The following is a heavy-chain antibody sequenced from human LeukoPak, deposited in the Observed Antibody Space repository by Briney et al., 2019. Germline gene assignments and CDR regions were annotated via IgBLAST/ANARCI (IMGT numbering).Heavy chain of an antibody. Sequence: SVKVSCKASGGTFSIYAISWVRQAPGQGLEWMGGIIPIFGTANYAQKFQGRVTITTDESTSTAYMELSSLRSEDTAVYYCAKARYYGSGWYSDYWGQGTLVTVSS. CDR2: IIPIFGTA. D-gene: IGHD3-10*01. V-gene: IGHV1-69*05. CDR3: AKARYYGSGWYSDY. CDR1: GGTFSIYA. J-gene: IGHJ4*02.